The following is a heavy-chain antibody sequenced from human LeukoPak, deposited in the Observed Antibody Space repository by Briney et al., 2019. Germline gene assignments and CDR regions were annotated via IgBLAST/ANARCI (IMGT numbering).Heavy chain of an antibody. Sequence: ASVKVSCKASGYTFTSYGISWVRQAPGQGLEWMGWISAYNGNTNYAQKLQGRVTMTTDTSTSTAYMELRSLRSDDTAVYYCARDSIHSSRGHAEYFQHWGQGTLVTVSS. J-gene: IGHJ1*01. CDR1: GYTFTSYG. V-gene: IGHV1-18*01. CDR2: ISAYNGNT. D-gene: IGHD6-13*01. CDR3: ARDSIHSSRGHAEYFQH.